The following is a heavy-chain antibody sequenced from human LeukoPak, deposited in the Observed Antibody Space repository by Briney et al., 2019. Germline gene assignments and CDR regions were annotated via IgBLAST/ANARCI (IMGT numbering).Heavy chain of an antibody. CDR3: ARGRYSGYDRVDY. J-gene: IGHJ4*02. Sequence: GGSLRLSCAASGFTFSDHYMDWVRQAPGKGLEWVGRTRNKANSYTTEYAASVKGRFTISRDDSKNSLYLQMNSLKTEDTAVYYCARGRYSGYDRVDYWGQGTLVTVSS. CDR1: GFTFSDHY. V-gene: IGHV3-72*01. D-gene: IGHD5-12*01. CDR2: TRNKANSYTT.